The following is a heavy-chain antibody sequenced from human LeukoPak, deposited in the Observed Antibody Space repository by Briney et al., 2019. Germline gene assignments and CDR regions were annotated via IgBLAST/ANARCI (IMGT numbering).Heavy chain of an antibody. CDR1: GFTFSNFW. V-gene: IGHV3-7*03. D-gene: IGHD6-19*01. Sequence: GGSLRLSCTASGFTFSNFWMGWIRQAPGKGLEWVANIKQDETEKFYLGSVKGRFTISRDNAKNSLYLQVNSLRAEDTAVYYCAKDPPVAGRQTFDYWGQGTLVTVSS. J-gene: IGHJ4*02. CDR2: IKQDETEK. CDR3: AKDPPVAGRQTFDY.